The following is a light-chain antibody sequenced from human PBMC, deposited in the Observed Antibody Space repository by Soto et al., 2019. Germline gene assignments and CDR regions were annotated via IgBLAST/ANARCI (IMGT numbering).Light chain of an antibody. CDR1: SSDGGGYNY. V-gene: IGLV2-14*01. CDR3: SAYTSSSTYV. CDR2: EVS. Sequence: QSALTQPASVSGSPGQWFTISCTGTSSDGGGYNYVSWYQQHPGKAANLMIYEVSNRPSGVSNRCSGSKSGNTASLTISGLQAEDEADYYCSAYTSSSTYVFATGTKLTVL. J-gene: IGLJ1*01.